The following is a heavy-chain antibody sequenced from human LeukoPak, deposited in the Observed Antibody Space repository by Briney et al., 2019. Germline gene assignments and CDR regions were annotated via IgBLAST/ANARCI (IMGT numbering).Heavy chain of an antibody. CDR3: ARDSSGWETFDY. J-gene: IGHJ4*02. CDR1: GGTFSSYA. Sequence: ASVKVSCKASGGTFSSYAISWVRQAPGQGLEWMGWISAYNGNTNYAQKLQGRVTMTTDTSTSTAYMELRSLRSDDTAVYYCARDSSGWETFDYWGQGTLVTVSS. V-gene: IGHV1-18*01. D-gene: IGHD6-19*01. CDR2: ISAYNGNT.